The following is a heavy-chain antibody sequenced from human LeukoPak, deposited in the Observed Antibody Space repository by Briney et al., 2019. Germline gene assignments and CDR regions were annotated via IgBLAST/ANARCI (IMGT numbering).Heavy chain of an antibody. CDR1: GGSISSGSYY. CDR2: MYYDGST. D-gene: IGHD2-15*01. Sequence: SQTLSLTCTVSGGSISSGSYYWSWIRQPAGKGLEWLGYMYYDGSTNYNPSLKSRVSMSVDTSKSQFSLNLNSVTAADTAVYYCARLLEGCPGGSCRAHFDYWGQGTLVTVSS. J-gene: IGHJ4*02. CDR3: ARLLEGCPGGSCRAHFDY. V-gene: IGHV4-61*10.